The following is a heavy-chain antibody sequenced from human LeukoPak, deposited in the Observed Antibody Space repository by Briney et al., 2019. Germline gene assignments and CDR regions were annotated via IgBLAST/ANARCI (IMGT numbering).Heavy chain of an antibody. CDR1: GGSISGYY. Sequence: SEPLSLPFPVSGGSISGYYWSWIRQPPGKGLEWIVSIYYTGIIDYNPSLKSRVTTSLDTSKNQVSLKLSSVTAADTAVYFCANGTDAYKTGYWDQGTPVTVSS. J-gene: IGHJ4*02. CDR3: ANGTDAYKTGY. D-gene: IGHD5-24*01. CDR2: IYYTGII. V-gene: IGHV4-59*03.